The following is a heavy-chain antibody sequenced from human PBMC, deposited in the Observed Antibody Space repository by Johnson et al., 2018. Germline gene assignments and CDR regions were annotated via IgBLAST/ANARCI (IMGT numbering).Heavy chain of an antibody. D-gene: IGHD2-21*02. Sequence: QVQLVQSGGGVVQXGESLRLSCATSGFAFSSYGMHWVRQAPGKGLEWVAFIKHNKKYIPYADSVKGRFTISRDNSKKTLYLQMNSLRAEDTAVYYCATEGSSGDTGFEYWGRGDLVTVSS. CDR3: ATEGSSGDTGFEY. CDR1: GFAFSSYG. J-gene: IGHJ4*02. CDR2: IKHNKKY. V-gene: IGHV3-30*02.